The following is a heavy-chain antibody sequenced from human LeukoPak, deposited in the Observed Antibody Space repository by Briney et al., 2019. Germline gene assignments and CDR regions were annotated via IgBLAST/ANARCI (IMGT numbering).Heavy chain of an antibody. V-gene: IGHV5-51*01. CDR1: GYSFPSYW. D-gene: IGHD2-2*01. CDR3: VCGRGLVPAARSDY. CDR2: IYPGDSDT. Sequence: GESLKISCKGSGYSFPSYWIGWVRQMTGKGLESMAIIYPGDSDTRYSPSFQGQVTISADKSISTAYLQWSSLKASDTAMYYCVCGRGLVPAARSDYWGQGTLVTVSS. J-gene: IGHJ4*02.